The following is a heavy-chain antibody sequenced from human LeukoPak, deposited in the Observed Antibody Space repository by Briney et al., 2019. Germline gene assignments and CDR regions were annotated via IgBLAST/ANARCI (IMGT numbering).Heavy chain of an antibody. CDR2: IYSSGST. CDR1: GASISGSGYY. J-gene: IGHJ6*03. D-gene: IGHD3-10*01. CDR3: ARGKRPGTMVRGVIIVYYYYMDV. Sequence: PSETLSLTCTVSGASISGSGYYWGWIRQPPGKGLEWIGSIYSSGSTYYNASLQSRVTISIETSKNQISLRLNSVTAADTAMYYCARGKRPGTMVRGVIIVYYYYMDVWGKGTTVTVSS. V-gene: IGHV4-39*02.